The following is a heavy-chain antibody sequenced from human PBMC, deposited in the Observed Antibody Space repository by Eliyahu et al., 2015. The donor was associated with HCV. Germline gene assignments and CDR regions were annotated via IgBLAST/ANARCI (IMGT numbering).Heavy chain of an antibody. Sequence: QVNLQESGRGLVRPSETLSLTCSVSGDSMIGYYWTWIRQPPGKGLEWIGCVHHTGTTYYGPSLKSRVTISLDMSKKRFSLELNSVTTADTAVYYCARDRIVGRPYFVYYMDVWGKGTTVTVSS. CDR1: GDSMIGYY. CDR3: ARDRIVGRPYFVYYMDV. D-gene: IGHD6-6*01. J-gene: IGHJ6*03. CDR2: VHHTGTT. V-gene: IGHV4-59*01.